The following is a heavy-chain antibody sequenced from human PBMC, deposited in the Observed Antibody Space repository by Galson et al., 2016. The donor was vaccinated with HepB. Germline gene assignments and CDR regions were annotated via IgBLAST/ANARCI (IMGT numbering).Heavy chain of an antibody. V-gene: IGHV3-23*01. CDR2: ISRSGDST. D-gene: IGHD1-26*01. J-gene: IGHJ6*04. Sequence: SLRLSCAASGFTFPNYGMTWVRQAPGKGLEVVSSISRSGDSTDYADSVKGRFIISRDNTKNTLSLQMNSLRAEDTAVYYCVQGSTAPAVWGKGTTVTVSS. CDR3: VQGSTAPAV. CDR1: GFTFPNYG.